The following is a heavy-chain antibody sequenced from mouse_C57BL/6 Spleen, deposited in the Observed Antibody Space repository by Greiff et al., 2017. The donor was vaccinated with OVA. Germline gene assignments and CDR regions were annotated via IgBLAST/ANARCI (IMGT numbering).Heavy chain of an antibody. D-gene: IGHD2-4*01. CDR3: AEGYDYDWYFDV. J-gene: IGHJ1*03. Sequence: EVQLQQSGPELVKPCASVKISCKASGYSFTDYNMNWVKQSNGKSLEWLGVINPNYGTTSYNQKFKGKSTLTVDKAYSTDYMQLNRMTSQDSAVEYCAEGYDYDWYFDVWGTGTTVTVSS. V-gene: IGHV1-39*01. CDR2: INPNYGTT. CDR1: GYSFTDYN.